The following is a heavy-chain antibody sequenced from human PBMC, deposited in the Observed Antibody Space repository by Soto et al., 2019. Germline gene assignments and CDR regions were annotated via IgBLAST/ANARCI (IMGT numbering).Heavy chain of an antibody. J-gene: IGHJ4*02. CDR1: GGSISSGGSY. D-gene: IGHD3-10*01. Sequence: QVQLQESGPGLVKPSQTLSLTCTVSGGSISSGGSYWSWIRQHPGTGLEWIGYIYYSGSTYYNPSLKSRVTISVDTAKNQFSLKLSSVTAADTAVYYCARDKRGSGTDFDYWGQVTLVTVSS. CDR3: ARDKRGSGTDFDY. V-gene: IGHV4-31*03. CDR2: IYYSGST.